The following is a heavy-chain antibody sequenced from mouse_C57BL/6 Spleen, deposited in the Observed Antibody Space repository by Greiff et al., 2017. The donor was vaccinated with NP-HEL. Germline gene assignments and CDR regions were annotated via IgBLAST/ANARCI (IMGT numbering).Heavy chain of an antibody. Sequence: VQLQQPGAELVMPGASVKLSCKASGYTFTSYWMHWVKQRPGQGPEWIGEIDPSDSYTNYNQKFKGKSTLTVDKSSSTAYMQLSSLTSEDSAVYYCARAFYSNYLDYWGQGTTLTVSS. J-gene: IGHJ2*01. CDR2: IDPSDSYT. CDR3: ARAFYSNYLDY. CDR1: GYTFTSYW. V-gene: IGHV1-69*01. D-gene: IGHD2-5*01.